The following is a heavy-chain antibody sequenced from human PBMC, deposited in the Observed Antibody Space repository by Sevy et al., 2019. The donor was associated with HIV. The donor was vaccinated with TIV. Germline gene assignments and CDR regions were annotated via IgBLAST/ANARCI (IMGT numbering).Heavy chain of an antibody. CDR2: ISGSGDIT. V-gene: IGHV3-23*01. J-gene: IGHJ4*02. CDR3: AKDVFKSAYYYDSSGYYATDRGFDY. Sequence: GGSLRLSCAASGFTFSSYAMSWVRQAPGKGLEWVSAISGSGDITYYADSVKGRFTISRDNSKNTLYLQMNSLRAEDTAVYYCAKDVFKSAYYYDSSGYYATDRGFDYWGQGTLVTVSS. CDR1: GFTFSSYA. D-gene: IGHD3-22*01.